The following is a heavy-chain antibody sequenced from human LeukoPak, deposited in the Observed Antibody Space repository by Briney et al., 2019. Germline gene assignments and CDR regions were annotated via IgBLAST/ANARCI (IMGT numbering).Heavy chain of an antibody. CDR3: AKGREWLFSYFDF. V-gene: IGHV3-23*01. D-gene: IGHD3-10*01. CDR2: INNDGRST. Sequence: SGGSLRLSCAASGFTFSNYAMSWVRQAPGKGLEWVAAINNDGRSTYYADSVKGRFTISRDNSKNTLYLQMNSLRADDSAVYFCAKGREWLFSYFDFWGQGTLVTVSS. J-gene: IGHJ4*02. CDR1: GFTFSNYA.